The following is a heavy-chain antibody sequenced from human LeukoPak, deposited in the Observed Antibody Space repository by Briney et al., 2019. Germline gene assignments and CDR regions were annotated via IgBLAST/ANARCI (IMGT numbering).Heavy chain of an antibody. D-gene: IGHD4-17*01. CDR3: AREGVQTTVDAFDI. CDR2: ISHDGSDK. Sequence: GRAVRLSCACCGCTLKIYPRHWVGQAGGKGLEGLAVISHDGSDKNNADSVKRRFIISRDNSKNTKHLEFNRLRPEDTAMYYCAREGVQTTVDAFDIWGLGTMVIASS. J-gene: IGHJ3*02. V-gene: IGHV3-30*04. CDR1: GCTLKIYP.